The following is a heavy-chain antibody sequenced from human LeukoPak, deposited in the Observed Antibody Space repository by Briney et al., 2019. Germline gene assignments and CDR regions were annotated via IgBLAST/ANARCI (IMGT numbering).Heavy chain of an antibody. CDR2: MNPNSGNT. CDR3: ARYCSSTSCPEFDI. V-gene: IGHV1-8*03. J-gene: IGHJ3*02. Sequence: ASVKVSCKASGGTFSSYAINWVRQATGQGLEWTGWMNPNSGNTGYAQKFQGRVTITRNTSISTAYMELSSLRSEDTAVYYCARYCSSTSCPEFDIWGQGTMVTVSS. D-gene: IGHD2-2*01. CDR1: GGTFSSYA.